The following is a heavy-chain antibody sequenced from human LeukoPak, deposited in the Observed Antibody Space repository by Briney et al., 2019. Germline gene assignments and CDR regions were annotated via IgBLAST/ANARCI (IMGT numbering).Heavy chain of an antibody. CDR3: TRGRLGSSWGDYMDV. V-gene: IGHV4-59*01. D-gene: IGHD3-16*01. Sequence: SETLSLTCTVSGGSISSYYWSWIRQPPGKGLEWIGYIYYSGSTNYNPSLKSRVTISVDTSKNQFSLMLSSVIAADTAVYYCTRGRLGSSWGDYMDVWGKGTTVTVSS. J-gene: IGHJ6*03. CDR1: GGSISSYY. CDR2: IYYSGST.